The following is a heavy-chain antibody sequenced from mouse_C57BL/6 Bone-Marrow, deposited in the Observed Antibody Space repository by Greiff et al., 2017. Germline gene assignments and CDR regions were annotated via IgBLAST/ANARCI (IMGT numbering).Heavy chain of an antibody. CDR1: GYAFSSSW. V-gene: IGHV1-82*01. D-gene: IGHD2-2*01. Sequence: QVQLQQSGPELVKPGASVTISCKASGYAFSSSWMNWVKQRPGKGLEWIGRIYPGDGDTNYNGKFKGKATLTADKSSSTAYMQLSSLTSEDSAVYFCARSAMVTSWFAYWGQGTLVTVSA. CDR2: IYPGDGDT. J-gene: IGHJ3*01. CDR3: ARSAMVTSWFAY.